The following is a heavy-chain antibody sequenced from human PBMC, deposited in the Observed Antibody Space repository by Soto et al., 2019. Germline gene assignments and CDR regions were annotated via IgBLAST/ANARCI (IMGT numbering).Heavy chain of an antibody. V-gene: IGHV1-69*12. CDR2: IIPIFGTA. D-gene: IGHD2-15*01. CDR3: ARIYCSGGSCYHGDHLDY. Sequence: QVQLVQSGAEVKKPGSSVKVSCKASGGTFSSYAISWVRQAPGQGLEWMGGIIPIFGTANYAQKFQGRVTITADESTSTAYMELSSLRSEDTAVYYCARIYCSGGSCYHGDHLDYWGQGTLVTVSS. CDR1: GGTFSSYA. J-gene: IGHJ4*02.